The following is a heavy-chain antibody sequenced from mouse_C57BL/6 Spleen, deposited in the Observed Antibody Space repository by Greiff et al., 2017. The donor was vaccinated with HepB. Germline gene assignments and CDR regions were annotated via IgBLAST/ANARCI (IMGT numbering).Heavy chain of an antibody. CDR3: ARNLYYYGSPDY. CDR2: ISSGSSTI. CDR1: GFTFSDYG. J-gene: IGHJ2*01. D-gene: IGHD1-1*01. Sequence: EVKLEESGGGLVKPGGSLKLSCAASGFTFSDYGMHWVRQAPEKGLEWVAYISSGSSTIYYADTVKGRFTISRDNAKNTLFLQMTSLRSEDTAMYYCARNLYYYGSPDYWAKAPLSQSPQ. V-gene: IGHV5-17*01.